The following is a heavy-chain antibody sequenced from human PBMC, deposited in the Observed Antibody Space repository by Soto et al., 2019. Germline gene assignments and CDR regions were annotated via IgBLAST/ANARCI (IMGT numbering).Heavy chain of an antibody. J-gene: IGHJ4*02. CDR1: GFTFSNYW. D-gene: IGHD5-12*01. Sequence: EVQLVESGGGPAQFGGSLRLSCAASGFTFSNYWMHWVRQVPGKGLVWVARIKGDETSTGYADSLKGRFTIFRDNVTNTLYLQMNSLRAEDTAVYYCARGVSGYYGFDYWGRGTLVTVSS. CDR3: ARGVSGYYGFDY. V-gene: IGHV3-74*01. CDR2: IKGDETST.